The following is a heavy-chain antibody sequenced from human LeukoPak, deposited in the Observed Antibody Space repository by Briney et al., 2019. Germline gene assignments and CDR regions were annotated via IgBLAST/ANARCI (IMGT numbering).Heavy chain of an antibody. J-gene: IGHJ4*02. Sequence: PGRSLTLSCAPAGFTFSSYSMNWVRHAPGKGLEWVSSISSSSSYIYYADSVKGRVTISRDNAKNSLYLQMNSLRAEDTAVYYCARQYCSSTSCYTWDYYFDYWGQGTLVTVSS. CDR2: ISSSSSYI. CDR1: GFTFSSYS. V-gene: IGHV3-21*01. D-gene: IGHD2-2*02. CDR3: ARQYCSSTSCYTWDYYFDY.